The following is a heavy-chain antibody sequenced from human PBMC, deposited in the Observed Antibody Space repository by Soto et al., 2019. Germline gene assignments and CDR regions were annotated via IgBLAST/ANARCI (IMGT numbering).Heavy chain of an antibody. CDR2: ISSSSSTI. CDR3: AREGDSSSWYFDY. D-gene: IGHD6-13*01. V-gene: IGHV3-48*01. Sequence: PGGSLRLSCAASGFTFSSYSMNWVRQAPGKGLEWVSYISSSSSTIYYADSVKGRFTISRDNAKNSLYLQMNSLRAEDTAVYYCAREGDSSSWYFDYWGQGTLVTVSS. J-gene: IGHJ4*02. CDR1: GFTFSSYS.